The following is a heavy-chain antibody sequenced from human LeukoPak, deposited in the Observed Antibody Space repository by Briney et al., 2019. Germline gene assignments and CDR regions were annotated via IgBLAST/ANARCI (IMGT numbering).Heavy chain of an antibody. V-gene: IGHV3-30*18. D-gene: IGHD3-3*02. CDR1: GFTFSRYG. Sequence: GGSLRLSCAASGFTFSRYGTQWARQAPGKGLGCVAFISYDGSNKYYADSVKGRFTISRDNSKNTLYLQMNSLRAEDTAVYYCAKGRFWRRKTDYHFLHWGQGTLVTVSS. CDR3: AKGRFWRRKTDYHFLH. CDR2: ISYDGSNK. J-gene: IGHJ1*01.